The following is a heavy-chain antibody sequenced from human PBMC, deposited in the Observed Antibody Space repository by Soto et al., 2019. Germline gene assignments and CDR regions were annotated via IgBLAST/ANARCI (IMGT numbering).Heavy chain of an antibody. CDR1: GGSFSGYY. V-gene: IGHV4-34*01. J-gene: IGHJ5*02. CDR2: INHSGST. CDR3: AGVQIFGPVITTPRPNWFDP. Sequence: SETLSLTCAVYGGSFSGYYWSWIRQPPGKGLEWIGEINHSGSTNYNPSLKSRVTISVDTSKNQFSLKLSSVTAADTAVYYCAGVQIFGPVITTPRPNWFDPWGQGTLVTVSS. D-gene: IGHD3-3*01.